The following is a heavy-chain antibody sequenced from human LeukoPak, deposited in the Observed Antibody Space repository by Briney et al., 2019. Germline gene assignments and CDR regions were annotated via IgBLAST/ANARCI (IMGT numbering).Heavy chain of an antibody. V-gene: IGHV3-30*14. D-gene: IGHD3-10*01. J-gene: IGHJ5*02. Sequence: GGSLRLSCAASGFTFSSYAMHWVRQAPGKGLEWVAVISYDGSNKYYADSVKGRFTISRDNSKNTLYLQMNSLRAEDTAVYYCARDSRFGSGIRVGPNWFDPWGQGTLVTVSS. CDR1: GFTFSSYA. CDR2: ISYDGSNK. CDR3: ARDSRFGSGIRVGPNWFDP.